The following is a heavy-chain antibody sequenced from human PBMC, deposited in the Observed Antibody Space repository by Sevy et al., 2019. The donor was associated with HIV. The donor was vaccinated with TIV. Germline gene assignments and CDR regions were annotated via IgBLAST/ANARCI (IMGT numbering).Heavy chain of an antibody. D-gene: IGHD5-12*01. Sequence: ASVKVSCTTSGYPFAGYYIHWVRQAPGQGLEWMGWINSNSGDTNYAQKFQGRVTMTRDTSISTAYLELSGLRSGDTAVYYCARPREYSHSSDAFDHWGQGTAVTVSS. V-gene: IGHV1-2*02. CDR2: INSNSGDT. J-gene: IGHJ3*01. CDR1: GYPFAGYY. CDR3: ARPREYSHSSDAFDH.